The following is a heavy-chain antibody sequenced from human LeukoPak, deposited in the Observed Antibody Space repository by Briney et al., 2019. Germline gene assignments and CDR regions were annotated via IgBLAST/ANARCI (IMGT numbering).Heavy chain of an antibody. J-gene: IGHJ4*02. V-gene: IGHV3-21*01. CDR1: GFTFSSYS. CDR3: ARAGRLGNFDY. Sequence: GGSLRLSCAASGFTFSSYSMNWVRQAPGKGLEWVSSISSSSSYIYYADSVKGRFPISRDNAKNSLYLQMNSLRAEDTAVYYCARAGRLGNFDYWGQGTLVTVSS. D-gene: IGHD3-9*01. CDR2: ISSSSSYI.